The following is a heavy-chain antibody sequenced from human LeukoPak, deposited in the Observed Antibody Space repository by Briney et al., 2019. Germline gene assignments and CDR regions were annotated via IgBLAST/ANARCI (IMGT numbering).Heavy chain of an antibody. CDR3: ARGGYYDSSGYYKQTQFDY. D-gene: IGHD3-22*01. CDR2: IIPIFGTA. CDR1: GGTFSSYA. V-gene: IGHV1-69*01. J-gene: IGHJ4*02. Sequence: GASVKVSCKASGGTFSSYAISWVRQAPGQGLEWMGGIIPIFGTANYAQKFQGRVTITADEPTSTAYMELSSMRSEDTAVYYCARGGYYDSSGYYKQTQFDYWGQGTLVTVSS.